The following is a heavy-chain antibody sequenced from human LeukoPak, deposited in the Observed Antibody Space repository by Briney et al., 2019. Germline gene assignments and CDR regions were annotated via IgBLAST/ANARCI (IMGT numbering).Heavy chain of an antibody. J-gene: IGHJ2*01. V-gene: IGHV6-1*01. D-gene: IGHD3-16*01. CDR3: ATLLVGADYWYFDL. CDR2: TYYSSKWYN. CDR1: GDSVSNNIPA. Sequence: SQTLSLTCAISGDSVSNNIPAWNWIRQSPSRGLEWLGRTYYSSKWYNDYAVSVKSRITINADTSKNQLSLQLNSVTPEDTAVYYCATLLVGADYWYFDLWGRGTLVTVSS.